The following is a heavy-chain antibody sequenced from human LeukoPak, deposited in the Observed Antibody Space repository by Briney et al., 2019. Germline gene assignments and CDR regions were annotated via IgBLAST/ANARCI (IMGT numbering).Heavy chain of an antibody. D-gene: IGHD4-23*01. CDR2: IYHSGST. CDR3: AHTNGGNSGYFDY. CDR1: DYSISSGYY. Sequence: KPSETLSLTCTVSDYSISSGYYWGWIRQPPGKGLEWIGSIYHSGSTYYNPSLKSRVTISADTSKNQVVLTMTNMDPVDTATYYCAHTNGGNSGYFDYWGQGTLVTVSS. V-gene: IGHV4-38-2*02. J-gene: IGHJ4*02.